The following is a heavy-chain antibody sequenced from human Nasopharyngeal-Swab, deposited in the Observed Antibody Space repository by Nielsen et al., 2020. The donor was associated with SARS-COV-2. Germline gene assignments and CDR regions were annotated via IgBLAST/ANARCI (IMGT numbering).Heavy chain of an antibody. CDR1: GYSFIQYW. V-gene: IGHV5-51*01. Sequence: GESLKISCEASGYSFIQYWVGWVRQMPGKGLEWMGIVYPGDSDTRYSPSFQGQVTISADNGFDTVYLQWSSLKSSDTAMYYCVRRGCVTSSCPSSFDFWGRGTLVTVSS. D-gene: IGHD2-15*01. CDR3: VRRGCVTSSCPSSFDF. CDR2: VYPGDSDT. J-gene: IGHJ4*02.